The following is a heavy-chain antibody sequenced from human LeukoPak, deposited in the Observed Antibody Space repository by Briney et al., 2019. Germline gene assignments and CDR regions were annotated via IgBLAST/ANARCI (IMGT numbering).Heavy chain of an antibody. CDR1: GYTFTSYG. D-gene: IGHD1-26*01. Sequence: ASVTVSYKASGYTFTSYGISWVRQAPGQGLEWLGWISAYNGNTNYAQKLQGRVTMTTDTSTSTAYMELRSLRSDDTAVYYCARLTEGWELNYWGQGTLVTVSS. CDR2: ISAYNGNT. J-gene: IGHJ4*02. V-gene: IGHV1-18*01. CDR3: ARLTEGWELNY.